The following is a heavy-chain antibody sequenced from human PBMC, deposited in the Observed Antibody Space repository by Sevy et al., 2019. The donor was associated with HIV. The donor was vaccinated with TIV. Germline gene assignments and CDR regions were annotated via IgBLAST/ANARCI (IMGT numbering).Heavy chain of an antibody. CDR1: GFTFSTYA. V-gene: IGHV3-23*01. CDR3: AKGFCSGGSCPRDYYYYGMDF. Sequence: GGSLRLSCAASGFTFSTYAMNWVRQAPGKGLEWVSSISGSGCYTYYADSVEGRFTISRDSSKNTLYLQMNSLRADDTAVYYCAKGFCSGGSCPRDYYYYGMDFWGQGTTVTVSS. CDR2: ISGSGCYT. D-gene: IGHD2-15*01. J-gene: IGHJ6*02.